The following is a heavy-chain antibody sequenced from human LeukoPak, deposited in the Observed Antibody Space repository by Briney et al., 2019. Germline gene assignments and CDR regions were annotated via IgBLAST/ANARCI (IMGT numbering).Heavy chain of an antibody. D-gene: IGHD2-2*01. CDR2: IYYSGGT. V-gene: IGHV4-59*01. J-gene: IGHJ4*02. Sequence: PSETLSLTCIVSGGSSSSYYWSWIRQPPGKGLEWIGYIYYSGGTNYNPSLKSRVTISVNTSKNQFSLKLSSVTAADTAVYYCARATNYAGVFDYWGQGTPVTVSS. CDR3: ARATNYAGVFDY. CDR1: GGSSSSYY.